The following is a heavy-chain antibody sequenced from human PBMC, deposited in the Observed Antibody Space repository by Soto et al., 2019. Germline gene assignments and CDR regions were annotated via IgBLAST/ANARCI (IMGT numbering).Heavy chain of an antibody. Sequence: DTLSLTCAVSGYSISSGYYWGWIRQPPGKGLEWIGSIYHSGSTYYNPSLKSRVTISVDTSKNQFSLKLSSVTAADTAVYYCARGITGTRGRGDYWGQGTLVTVSS. V-gene: IGHV4-38-2*01. J-gene: IGHJ4*02. CDR3: ARGITGTRGRGDY. CDR1: GYSISSGYY. D-gene: IGHD1-7*01. CDR2: IYHSGST.